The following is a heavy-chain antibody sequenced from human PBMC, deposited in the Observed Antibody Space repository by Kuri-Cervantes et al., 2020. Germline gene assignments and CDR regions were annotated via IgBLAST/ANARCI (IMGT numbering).Heavy chain of an antibody. CDR1: GFTFSSYA. CDR3: ARDQGRGPSPYYFDY. V-gene: IGHV3-23*01. Sequence: GGSLRLSCAASGFTFSSYAMSWVRQAPGKGLEWVSGISGSGGSTYYADSVKGRFTISRDNSKNTLFLQMSNLRVEDTAVYYCARDQGRGPSPYYFDYWGQGTVVTVSS. CDR2: ISGSGGST. D-gene: IGHD2-15*01. J-gene: IGHJ4*02.